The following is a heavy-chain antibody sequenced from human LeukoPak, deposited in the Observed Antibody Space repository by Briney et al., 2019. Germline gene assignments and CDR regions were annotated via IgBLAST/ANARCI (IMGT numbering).Heavy chain of an antibody. Sequence: QPGRSLRLSCAASGFTFSGSAMHWVRQASGKGLEWVGRIRSKANSYATAYAASVKGRFTISRDDSKNTAYLQLNSLKTEDTAVYYCTSPDIVDPIGLNDYWGQGTLVTVSS. D-gene: IGHD5-12*01. CDR2: IRSKANSYAT. J-gene: IGHJ4*02. CDR1: GFTFSGSA. V-gene: IGHV3-73*01. CDR3: TSPDIVDPIGLNDY.